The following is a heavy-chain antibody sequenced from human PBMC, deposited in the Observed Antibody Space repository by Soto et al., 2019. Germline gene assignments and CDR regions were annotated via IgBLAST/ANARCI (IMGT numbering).Heavy chain of an antibody. CDR1: GFTFDSYA. CDR3: GRDPWGRRPFYHDTIHTS. J-gene: IGHJ5*02. CDR2: ISYDGVYK. V-gene: IGHV3-30-3*01. D-gene: IGHD3-16*02. Sequence: QVQMVESGGGVVQSGRSLRLSCTTSGFTFDSYALHWVRQAPGKGLEWVALISYDGVYKYHAGSVQGRFTISIDRFKNTVDRKLNRLRPETTAVYYFGRDPWGRRPFYHDTIHTSWGQGTLVAASS.